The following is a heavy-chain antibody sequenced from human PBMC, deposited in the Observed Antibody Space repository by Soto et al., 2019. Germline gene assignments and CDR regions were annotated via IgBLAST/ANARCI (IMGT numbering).Heavy chain of an antibody. Sequence: SETLSLTCAVSGGSISGGGYSWSWIRQPPGKSLEWIGYIYHSGSTYYNPSLKSRVTISVDRSKNQFSLKLSSVTAADTAVYYCARSAKGGMVWGQGTTVTVSS. CDR3: ARSAKGGMV. CDR1: GGSISGGGYS. J-gene: IGHJ6*02. CDR2: IYHSGST. V-gene: IGHV4-30-2*01. D-gene: IGHD3-16*01.